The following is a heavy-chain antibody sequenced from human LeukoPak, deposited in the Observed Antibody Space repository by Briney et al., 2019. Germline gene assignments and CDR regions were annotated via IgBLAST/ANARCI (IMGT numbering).Heavy chain of an antibody. Sequence: GGSLRLSCAASGFTFDDYAMHWVRQAPGKGLEWVSGISWNSGSIGYADSVKGRFTISRDNAKNSLYLQMNSLRAEDTALYYCAKDLQRSSGVDVWGQGTTVTVSS. CDR1: GFTFDDYA. CDR3: AKDLQRSSGVDV. V-gene: IGHV3-9*01. CDR2: ISWNSGSI. D-gene: IGHD4-11*01. J-gene: IGHJ6*02.